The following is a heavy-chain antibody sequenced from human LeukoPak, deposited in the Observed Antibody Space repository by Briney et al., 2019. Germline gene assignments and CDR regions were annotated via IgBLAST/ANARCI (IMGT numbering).Heavy chain of an antibody. D-gene: IGHD5-12*01. J-gene: IGHJ4*02. CDR1: GFTFSSYS. CDR2: ISSSSSYI. V-gene: IGHV3-21*01. CDR3: ARGEDIVATIDY. Sequence: GGSLRLSCAASGFTFSSYSMNWVRQAPGKGLEWVSSISSSSSYIYYADSVKGRFTISRGNAKNSLYLQMNSLRAEDTAVYYCARGEDIVATIDYWGQGTLVTVSS.